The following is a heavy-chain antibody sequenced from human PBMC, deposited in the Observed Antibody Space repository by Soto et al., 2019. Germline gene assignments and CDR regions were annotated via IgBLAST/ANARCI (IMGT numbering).Heavy chain of an antibody. CDR3: ARDLDGSGSYYTDY. CDR1: GYTFTNYG. D-gene: IGHD3-10*01. V-gene: IGHV1-18*01. J-gene: IGHJ4*02. CDR2: ISPYKGNT. Sequence: ASVKVSCKASGYTFTNYGISWVRQAPGQGLEWMGWISPYKGNTYYAQNLQGRVTMTTDTSTYTAYMELRRLRSDDTAVYFCARDLDGSGSYYTDYWGQGTLVTGSS.